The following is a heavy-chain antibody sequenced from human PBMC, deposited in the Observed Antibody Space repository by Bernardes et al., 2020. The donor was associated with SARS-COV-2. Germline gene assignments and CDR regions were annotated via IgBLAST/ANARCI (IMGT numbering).Heavy chain of an antibody. Sequence: ATLSLTCTVSGGSISSYYWSWIRQPAGKGLEWIGRIGGSTNYNPSLQSRVTMSVDTSKNQLSLKLSSVTAADTAVYYCARGVRYCSTTSCQNWFDPWGQGTLVTVSS. J-gene: IGHJ5*02. V-gene: IGHV4-4*07. D-gene: IGHD2-2*01. CDR1: GGSISSYY. CDR3: ARGVRYCSTTSCQNWFDP. CDR2: IGGST.